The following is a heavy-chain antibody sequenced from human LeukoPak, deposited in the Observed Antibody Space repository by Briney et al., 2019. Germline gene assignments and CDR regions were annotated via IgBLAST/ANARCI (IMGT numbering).Heavy chain of an antibody. J-gene: IGHJ4*02. D-gene: IGHD3-22*01. V-gene: IGHV4-34*01. CDR2: INHSGST. Sequence: SETLSLTCTISGGSITSYYWSWIRQPPGKGLEWIGEINHSGSTNYNPSLKSRVTISVDTSKNQFSLKLSSVTAADTAVYYCARLTMISGNYWGQGTLVTVSS. CDR3: ARLTMISGNY. CDR1: GGSITSYY.